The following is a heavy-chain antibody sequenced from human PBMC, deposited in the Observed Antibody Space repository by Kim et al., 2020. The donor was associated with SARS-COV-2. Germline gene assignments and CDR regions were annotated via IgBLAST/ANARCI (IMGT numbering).Heavy chain of an antibody. D-gene: IGHD3-10*01. J-gene: IGHJ6*02. Sequence: SETLSLTCTVSGGSISSSSYYWGWIRQPPGKGLEWIGSIYYSGSTYYNPSLKSRVTISVDTSKNQFSLKLSSVTAADTAVYYCARLPELGYYYGSGSYFDLGWDYGMDVWGQGTTVTVSS. V-gene: IGHV4-39*01. CDR1: GGSISSSSYY. CDR2: IYYSGST. CDR3: ARLPELGYYYGSGSYFDLGWDYGMDV.